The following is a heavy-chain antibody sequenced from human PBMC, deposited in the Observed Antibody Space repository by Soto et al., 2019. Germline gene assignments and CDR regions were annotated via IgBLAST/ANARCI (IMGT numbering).Heavy chain of an antibody. V-gene: IGHV4-30-4*01. J-gene: IGHJ6*02. CDR3: VLDRFGRDTYCMAV. D-gene: IGHD2-21*01. Sequence: TLSLACTVSGGSISSADYYWSCIRQPTGKGLEWIGYIPYSGSTYYNPSLKSRVTISVDTSKNQFSLQLSSVTAANTAAYYCVLDRFGRDTYCMAVSSQGTTVPVS. CDR2: IPYSGST. CDR1: GGSISSADYY.